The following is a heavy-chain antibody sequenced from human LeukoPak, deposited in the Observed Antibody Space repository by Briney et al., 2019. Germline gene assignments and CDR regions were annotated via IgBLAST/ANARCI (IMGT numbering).Heavy chain of an antibody. D-gene: IGHD6-13*01. CDR1: XXSIXXYX. J-gene: IGHJ5*02. V-gene: IGHV4-4*07. CDR2: IYTSGST. CDR3: AREDSSSWRRVLGWFDP. Sequence: SETXXLXXXXXXXSIXXYXWXWIRQPAGKGLEWIGRIYTSGSTNYNPSLKSRVTMSVDTSKNQFSLKLGSVTAADTAVYYCAREDSSSWRRVLGWFDPWGQGTLVTVSS.